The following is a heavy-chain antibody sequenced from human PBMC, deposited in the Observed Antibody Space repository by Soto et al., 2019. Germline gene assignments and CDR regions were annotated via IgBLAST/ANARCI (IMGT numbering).Heavy chain of an antibody. D-gene: IGHD2-15*01. CDR1: GGSFSGYY. CDR2: INHSGST. J-gene: IGHJ4*02. Sequence: PSETLSLTCAVYGGSFSGYYWSWIRQPPGKGLEWIGEINHSGSTNYNPSLKSRVTISVDTSKNQFSLKLSSVTAADTAVYYCARDAYCGGGSCYSRFDYWGQGTLVTVSS. CDR3: ARDAYCGGGSCYSRFDY. V-gene: IGHV4-34*01.